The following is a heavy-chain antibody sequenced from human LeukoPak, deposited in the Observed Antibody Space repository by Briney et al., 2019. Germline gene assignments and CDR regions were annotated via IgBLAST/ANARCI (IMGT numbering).Heavy chain of an antibody. CDR2: SYYSEIT. V-gene: IGHV4-59*01. CDR3: ARTKPLDPFDF. CDR1: GGSISSYY. J-gene: IGHJ3*01. Sequence: SETLSLTCTVSGGSISSYYWSWIRQPPGKGLEWIVYSYYSEITYYSPYLKSRVTISVDTSKNQFSMKVNSVTAVDTAVYYCARTKPLDPFDFWGQGTLVTVSS.